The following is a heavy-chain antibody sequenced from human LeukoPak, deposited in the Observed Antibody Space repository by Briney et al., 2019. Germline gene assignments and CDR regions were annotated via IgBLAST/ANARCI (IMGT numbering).Heavy chain of an antibody. J-gene: IGHJ6*02. CDR3: ARDLTAVVRGVCHGMDV. V-gene: IGHV3-66*01. D-gene: IGHD3-10*01. Sequence: GGSLRLSCAASGFTVSSNYMSWVRQAPGKGLEWVSVIYSGGSTYYADSVKGRFTISRDNSKNTLYLQMNSLRAEDTAVYYCARDLTAVVRGVCHGMDVWGQGTTVTVSS. CDR1: GFTVSSNY. CDR2: IYSGGST.